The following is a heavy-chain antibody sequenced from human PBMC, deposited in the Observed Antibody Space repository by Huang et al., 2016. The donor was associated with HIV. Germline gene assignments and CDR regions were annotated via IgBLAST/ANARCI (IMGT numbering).Heavy chain of an antibody. J-gene: IGHJ6*03. CDR3: LTYSHMDV. CDR1: GFTFGDYA. CDR2: MKTKAYGGTT. Sequence: DVQLVESGGDLVQPGRSLRLSCTASGFTFGDYAMSWFRQAPGKGLVWIGLMKTKAYGGTTEYAASVKGRFTISRDDSKGIAYLQMNSLKTEDTAVYYCLTYSHMDVWGKGTTVTVSS. V-gene: IGHV3-49*03.